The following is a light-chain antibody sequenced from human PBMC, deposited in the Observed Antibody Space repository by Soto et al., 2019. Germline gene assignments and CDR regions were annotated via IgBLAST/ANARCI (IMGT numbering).Light chain of an antibody. CDR2: EVT. CDR1: SSDVGGYNY. J-gene: IGLJ1*01. CDR3: GSYAGVTSAV. V-gene: IGLV2-8*01. Sequence: QSALTQSPSASGSPGQSVTISCIGTSSDVGGYNYVSWYQHHPGKAPKLIIYEVTKRPSGVPDRFSGSRSGTTASLTVSGLQAEDEADYYCGSYAGVTSAVFGGGTKLTVL.